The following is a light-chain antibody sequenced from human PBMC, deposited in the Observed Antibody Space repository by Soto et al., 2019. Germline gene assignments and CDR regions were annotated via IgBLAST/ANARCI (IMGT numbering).Light chain of an antibody. CDR2: GNS. V-gene: IGLV1-40*01. CDR1: SSNIGAGYD. J-gene: IGLJ1*01. CDR3: QSYDSSLSRDYV. Sequence: QSVLTQPPSVSGAPGQRVTISCTGSSSNIGAGYDVHWYQQLPGTAPKLLIYGNSNRPSGVPDRFSGSKSGTSASLAITGLQAEDEADYYCQSYDSSLSRDYVFGTGTKVPVL.